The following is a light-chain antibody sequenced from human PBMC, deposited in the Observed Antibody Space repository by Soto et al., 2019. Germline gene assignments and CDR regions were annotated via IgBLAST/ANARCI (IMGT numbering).Light chain of an antibody. J-gene: IGLJ1*01. CDR1: SSDVGGFNV. CDR3: NSYTSSSTYI. V-gene: IGLV2-14*03. Sequence: QSALTQPASVSGSPGQSITISCTGTSSDVGGFNVVSWYQQHEGKAPKLMIYDVTNRPSGVSYRFSGSKSGNTASLTISGLQAEDEAEHYCNSYTSSSTYIFGTGTKLTVL. CDR2: DVT.